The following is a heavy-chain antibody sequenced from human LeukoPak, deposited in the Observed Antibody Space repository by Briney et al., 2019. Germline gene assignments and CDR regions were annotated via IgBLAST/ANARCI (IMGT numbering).Heavy chain of an antibody. D-gene: IGHD1-1*01. CDR3: AEWNSVYWYFDL. J-gene: IGHJ2*01. CDR2: ISGSGGST. V-gene: IGHV3-23*01. CDR1: GFTFSSYA. Sequence: PGGSLRLSCAASGFTFSSYAMSWVRQAPGKGLEWVSGISGSGGSTYYADSVKGRFTISRDNSKNTLHLQMNSLRAEDTALYYCAEWNSVYWYFDLWGRGTLVTVSS.